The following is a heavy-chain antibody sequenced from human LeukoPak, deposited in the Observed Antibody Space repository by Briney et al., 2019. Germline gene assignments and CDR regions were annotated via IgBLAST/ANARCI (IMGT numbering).Heavy chain of an antibody. J-gene: IGHJ3*02. Sequence: PSETLSLTCTVSSGSISGYYWSWIRQPPGKGLEWIAYIYYSGSTNYNPSHKSRVTMSVDTSKNQFSLKLSSVTAADTAAYYCARESYIYGSGSHDAFDIWGQGTMATVSS. D-gene: IGHD3-10*01. V-gene: IGHV4-59*12. CDR2: IYYSGST. CDR3: ARESYIYGSGSHDAFDI. CDR1: SGSISGYY.